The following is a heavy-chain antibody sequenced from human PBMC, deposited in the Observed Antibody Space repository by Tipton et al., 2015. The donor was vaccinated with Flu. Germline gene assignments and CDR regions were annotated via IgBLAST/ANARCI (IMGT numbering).Heavy chain of an antibody. D-gene: IGHD4-11*01. J-gene: IGHJ5*02. V-gene: IGHV4-38-2*02. CDR3: ARRDYSNYVSDPKSCFDP. Sequence: TLSLTCMVSGDSIRSDYYWGWIRQPPGRGLEWIASINHYGNTYHNPSLKSRVSISVDRSRNLFSLKLTPVTAADTAVYYCARRDYSNYVSDPKSCFDPWGQGILVTVSS. CDR1: GDSIRSDYY. CDR2: INHYGNT.